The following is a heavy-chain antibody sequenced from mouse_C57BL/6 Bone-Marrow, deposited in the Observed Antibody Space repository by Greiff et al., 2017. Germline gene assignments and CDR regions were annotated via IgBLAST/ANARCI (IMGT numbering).Heavy chain of an antibody. D-gene: IGHD4-1*01. J-gene: IGHJ3*01. CDR1: GYTFTSYW. CDR2: IDPSDSYT. Sequence: QVQLQQPGAELVMPGASAKLSCKASGYTFTSYWMHWVKQRPGQGLEWIGEIDPSDSYTNYNQKFKGKSTLTVDKSSSTAYMQLSSLTSEDSAVYYCALTGTPFAYWGQGTLVTVSA. CDR3: ALTGTPFAY. V-gene: IGHV1-69*01.